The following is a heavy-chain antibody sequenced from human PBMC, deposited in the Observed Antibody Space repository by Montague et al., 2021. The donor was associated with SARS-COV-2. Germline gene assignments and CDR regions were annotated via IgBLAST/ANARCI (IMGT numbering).Heavy chain of an antibody. D-gene: IGHD3-22*01. CDR2: IYHSGST. Sequence: SETLSLTCTVSGFSISTGYYWGWIRQPPGKGLERIGSIYHSGSTYYNPSLKSRVTISVDTSKNQFSLKLSSVTAADTAVYYCASSYDSTGHVGYWGQGTLVTVSS. J-gene: IGHJ4*02. CDR3: ASSYDSTGHVGY. CDR1: GFSISTGYY. V-gene: IGHV4-38-2*02.